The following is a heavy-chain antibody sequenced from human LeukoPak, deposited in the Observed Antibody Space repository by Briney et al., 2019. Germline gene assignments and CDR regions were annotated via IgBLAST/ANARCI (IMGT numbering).Heavy chain of an antibody. J-gene: IGHJ3*02. CDR3: ARVGGIFGVSPAFDI. D-gene: IGHD3-3*01. CDR2: IIPIFCTA. V-gene: IGHV1-69*06. CDR1: GYTFTSYG. Sequence: SVKVSCKASGYTFTSYGISWVRQAPGQGLEWMGGIIPIFCTANYAQKFQGRVTITADKSTSTAYMELSSLRSEDTAVYYCARVGGIFGVSPAFDIWGQGTMVTVSS.